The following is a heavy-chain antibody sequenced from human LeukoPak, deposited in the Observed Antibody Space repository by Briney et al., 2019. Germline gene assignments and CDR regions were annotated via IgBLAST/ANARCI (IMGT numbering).Heavy chain of an antibody. CDR2: ISYSGST. D-gene: IGHD1-26*01. Sequence: PSETLSLTCTVSGGSISSYYWSWIGQPPGKGLEWIGYISYSGSTSYNPSLKSRVSISVDTTKNQFSLKLNSVTAADTAVYFCARHGSGTYGYWGQGTLVTVSS. J-gene: IGHJ4*02. CDR3: ARHGSGTYGY. V-gene: IGHV4-59*08. CDR1: GGSISSYY.